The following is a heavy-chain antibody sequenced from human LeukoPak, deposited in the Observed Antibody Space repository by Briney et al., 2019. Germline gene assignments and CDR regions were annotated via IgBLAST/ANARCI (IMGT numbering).Heavy chain of an antibody. V-gene: IGHV1-8*03. D-gene: IGHD3-3*01. CDR3: ARAIRNVLRFLEWPQYYFDY. J-gene: IGHJ4*02. CDR2: VNPNSGNT. Sequence: GSVKVSCKASGYTFTSYDINWVRQATGQGLEWMGWVNPNSGNTSYAQKFQGRVTITSNTSISTAYMELSSLRSEDTAVYYCARAIRNVLRFLEWPQYYFDYWGQGTLVTVSS. CDR1: GYTFTSYD.